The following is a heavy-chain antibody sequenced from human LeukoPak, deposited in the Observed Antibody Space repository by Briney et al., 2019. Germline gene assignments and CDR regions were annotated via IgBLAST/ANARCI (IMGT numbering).Heavy chain of an antibody. J-gene: IGHJ4*02. D-gene: IGHD6-19*01. CDR2: ISATSTTI. Sequence: PGGSLRLSCAASGFTFSDYNMNWVRQAPGKGPEWVSQISATSTTIKYADFVKGRFTISRDNAKNSLNLQMNSLRADDTAVYYCVRDNLENQWLERSYWGQGAPVTVSS. CDR3: VRDNLENQWLERSY. V-gene: IGHV3-48*01. CDR1: GFTFSDYN.